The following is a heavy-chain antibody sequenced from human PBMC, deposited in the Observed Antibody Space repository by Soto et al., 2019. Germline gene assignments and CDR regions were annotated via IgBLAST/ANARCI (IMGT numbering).Heavy chain of an antibody. CDR2: IRSKAYGGTT. CDR3: TRDSSGWYVLNVEFDY. Sequence: LRLSCTASGFTFGDYAMSWFRQAPGKGLEWVGFIRSKAYGGTTEYAASVKGRFTISRDDSKSIAYLQMNSLKTEDTAVYYCTRDSSGWYVLNVEFDYWGQGTLVTVSS. V-gene: IGHV3-49*03. CDR1: GFTFGDYA. D-gene: IGHD6-19*01. J-gene: IGHJ4*02.